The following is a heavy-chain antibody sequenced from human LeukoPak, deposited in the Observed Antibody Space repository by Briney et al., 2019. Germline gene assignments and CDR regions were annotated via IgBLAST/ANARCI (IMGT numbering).Heavy chain of an antibody. CDR3: ARARGATIFQSAFDI. CDR2: IYNSGST. Sequence: SQTLSLTCTVSGGSISSYYWSWIRQPPGKGLEWIGYIYNSGSTNYNSSLKSRVTISADTSKNQFSLKLSSVTAADTAVYYCARARGATIFQSAFDIWGQGTMVTVSS. CDR1: GGSISSYY. D-gene: IGHD5-24*01. V-gene: IGHV4-59*01. J-gene: IGHJ3*02.